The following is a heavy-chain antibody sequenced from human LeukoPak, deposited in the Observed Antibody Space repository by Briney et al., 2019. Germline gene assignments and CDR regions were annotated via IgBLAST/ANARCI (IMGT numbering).Heavy chain of an antibody. CDR1: GGSISSYY. CDR3: AREGTAGTNLNCFDP. J-gene: IGHJ5*02. CDR2: ISYSSST. Sequence: KPSETLSLTCTASGGSISSYYWSWLRPPPGKGLEWIGYISYSSSTNFNPAIKSRVTISVATSKNQFSLKLSSVTAADTAVYYCAREGTAGTNLNCFDPWGQGTLVTVSS. V-gene: IGHV4-59*01. D-gene: IGHD1-1*01.